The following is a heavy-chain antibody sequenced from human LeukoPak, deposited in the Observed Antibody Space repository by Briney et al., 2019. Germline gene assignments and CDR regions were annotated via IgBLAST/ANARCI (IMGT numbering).Heavy chain of an antibody. CDR1: GYTFTDYG. D-gene: IGHD3-22*01. V-gene: IGHV1-18*01. CDR3: AMSHATTYSRGKNFADY. Sequence: GASVKVSCKASGYTFTDYGITWVRQAPGQGLEWMGYISAYNGDIDYAQILQGRATMTTDTSTSTAYMELRSLRSDDTAVYYCAMSHATTYSRGKNFADYWGQGSLVTVSS. J-gene: IGHJ4*02. CDR2: ISAYNGDI.